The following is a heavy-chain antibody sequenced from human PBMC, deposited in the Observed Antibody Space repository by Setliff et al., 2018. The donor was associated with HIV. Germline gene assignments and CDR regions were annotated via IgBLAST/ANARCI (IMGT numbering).Heavy chain of an antibody. CDR3: ARAEFLGPESDFDI. CDR2: IIPIFGLA. Sequence: ASVKVSCKASGYTFSSYGVNWVRQAPGQGLEWMGRIIPIFGLANYARKFQGRVTITADKSTSTAYLELSSLTYDDTAIYYCARAEFLGPESDFDIWGQGTMVTVSS. D-gene: IGHD3-10*01. V-gene: IGHV1-69*04. CDR1: GYTFSSYG. J-gene: IGHJ3*02.